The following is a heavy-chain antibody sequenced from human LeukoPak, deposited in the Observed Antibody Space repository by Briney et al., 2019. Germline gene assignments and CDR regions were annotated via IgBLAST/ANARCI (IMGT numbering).Heavy chain of an antibody. J-gene: IGHJ4*02. CDR3: AKESWYYDSSGYLDY. CDR1: GFTFSSYW. V-gene: IGHV3-74*01. Sequence: PGGSLRLSCAASGFTFSSYWMHWVRQAPGKGLVWVSRINSDGSSTSYADSVKGRFTISRDNSKNTLYLQMNSLRAEDTAVYYCAKESWYYDSSGYLDYWGQGTLVTVSS. D-gene: IGHD3-22*01. CDR2: INSDGSST.